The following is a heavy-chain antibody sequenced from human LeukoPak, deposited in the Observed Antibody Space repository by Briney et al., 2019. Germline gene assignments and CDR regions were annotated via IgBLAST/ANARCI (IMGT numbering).Heavy chain of an antibody. V-gene: IGHV3-30*18. CDR2: ISYDGSNK. CDR1: GFTFSNSG. J-gene: IGHJ4*02. CDR3: AKDSEGVIAPNYYGSGTIDY. Sequence: PGRSLRLSCAASGFTFSNSGMHWVRQAPGKGLEWVAVISYDGSNKYYADSVKSRFTISRDNSKNTLYLQMNSLRAEDTAVYYCAKDSEGVIAPNYYGSGTIDYWGQGTLVTVSS. D-gene: IGHD3-10*01.